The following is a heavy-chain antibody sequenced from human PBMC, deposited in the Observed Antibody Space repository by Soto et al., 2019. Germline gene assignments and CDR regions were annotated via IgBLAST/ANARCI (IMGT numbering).Heavy chain of an antibody. Sequence: ASVEVSCKASGYTLTGYYMYWVRQAPGQGLEWMGWINPNSGGTNYARKFQGWVTMTRDTSISTAYMELSRLRSDDTAVYYCARDLVVVPAATDYSGMEVWGQGTTVTGSS. CDR3: ARDLVVVPAATDYSGMEV. CDR1: GYTLTGYY. V-gene: IGHV1-2*04. J-gene: IGHJ6*02. CDR2: INPNSGGT. D-gene: IGHD2-2*01.